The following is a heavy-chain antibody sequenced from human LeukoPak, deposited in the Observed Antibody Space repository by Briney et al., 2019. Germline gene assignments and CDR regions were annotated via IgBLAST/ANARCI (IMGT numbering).Heavy chain of an antibody. V-gene: IGHV3-7*01. J-gene: IGHJ4*02. CDR3: ARGGGNFDY. Sequence: QPGGSLRLSCSASGFTFNTYWMNWVRQAPGKGLEWVANIKRDESETYYVDSVKGRFTISRDNAKNSLSLQMNSLRAEDTAAYYCARGGGNFDYWGQGTLVTVSS. CDR2: IKRDESET. CDR1: GFTFNTYW. D-gene: IGHD2/OR15-2a*01.